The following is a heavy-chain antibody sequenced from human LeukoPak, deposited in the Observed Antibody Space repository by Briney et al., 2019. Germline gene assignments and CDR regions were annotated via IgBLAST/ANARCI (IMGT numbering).Heavy chain of an antibody. Sequence: GGSLRLSCAASRYTFSDYWMTWVRQAPGQGLEWVANINKDENQKQYVDSVKGRFTISRDNAKNSMYLQLNSLRAEDTGVYYCVRNRGWYALDMWGQGTMVTVSS. CDR3: VRNRGWYALDM. D-gene: IGHD6-19*01. V-gene: IGHV3-7*01. CDR2: INKDENQK. J-gene: IGHJ3*02. CDR1: RYTFSDYW.